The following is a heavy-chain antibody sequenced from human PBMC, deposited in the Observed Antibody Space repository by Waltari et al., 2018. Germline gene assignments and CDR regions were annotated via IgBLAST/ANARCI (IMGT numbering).Heavy chain of an antibody. D-gene: IGHD6-6*01. CDR3: ARKRSRRSIYSSSPNPLDY. CDR1: GGSFSGYY. J-gene: IGHJ4*02. Sequence: QVQLQQWGAGLLKPSETLSLTCAVYGGSFSGYYWSWIRQPPGKGLEWIGEINHSGSTNYNPSLKRRVTISVDTYKNQFSLKLSSVTAADTAVYYCARKRSRRSIYSSSPNPLDYWGQGTLVTVSS. V-gene: IGHV4-34*01. CDR2: INHSGST.